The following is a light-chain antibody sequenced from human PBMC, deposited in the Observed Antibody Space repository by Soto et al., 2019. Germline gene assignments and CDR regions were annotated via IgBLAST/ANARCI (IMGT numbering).Light chain of an antibody. Sequence: IQLTQSPSSLSASVGDRVTIPCRASQDISTSLAWYQQKPGKAPKLLIYDAFTLQSGVPSRFSGSGSGTDFTLPISSLQPEDFATYYCQQFQSYPLTFGGGSKVEIK. V-gene: IGKV1-13*02. CDR2: DAF. CDR1: QDISTS. CDR3: QQFQSYPLT. J-gene: IGKJ4*01.